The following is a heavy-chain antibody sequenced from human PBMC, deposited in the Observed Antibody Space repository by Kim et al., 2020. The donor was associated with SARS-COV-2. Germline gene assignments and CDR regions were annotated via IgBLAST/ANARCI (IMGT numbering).Heavy chain of an antibody. CDR1: GYSFTSYW. CDR3: ARRGNSFGWYFDL. D-gene: IGHD3-16*01. J-gene: IGHJ2*01. V-gene: IGHV5-51*01. CDR2: IYPGDSDT. Sequence: GESLKISCKGSGYSFTSYWIGWVRQMPGKGLEWMGIIYPGDSDTRYRPSFQGQVTISADKSISTAYLQWSSLKASDTAMYYCARRGNSFGWYFDLWGRGTLVTVSS.